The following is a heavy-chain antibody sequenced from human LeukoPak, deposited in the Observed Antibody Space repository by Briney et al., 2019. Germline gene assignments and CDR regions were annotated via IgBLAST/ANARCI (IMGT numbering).Heavy chain of an antibody. CDR2: LNNDGSST. CDR3: ARIAWDAFDI. J-gene: IGHJ3*02. V-gene: IGHV3-74*01. D-gene: IGHD2-15*01. CDR1: GLTFSSYA. Sequence: GGSLRLSCAASGLTFSSYAMSWVRQAPGKGLVWVSRLNNDGSSTNYADSVKGRFTISRDNAKNTLYLQMNSLRAEDTAVYYCARIAWDAFDIWGQGTMVTVSS.